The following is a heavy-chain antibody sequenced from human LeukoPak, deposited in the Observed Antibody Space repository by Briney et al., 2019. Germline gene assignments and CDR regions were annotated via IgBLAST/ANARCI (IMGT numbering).Heavy chain of an antibody. V-gene: IGHV2-5*02. D-gene: IGHD1-1*01. J-gene: IGHJ3*02. CDR3: VRHWNDGGIDSFDT. CDR1: GFSLYTRKVG. CDR2: IFWDADK. Sequence: SGPALVKPTQTVTLTCTLSGFSLYTRKVGVGWIRQSPGKALEWLALIFWDADKRYSPFLESRPTISEDGTGNQVFLTMTNVRPADTATYYCVRHWNDGGIDSFDTWGQGTKVTVSS.